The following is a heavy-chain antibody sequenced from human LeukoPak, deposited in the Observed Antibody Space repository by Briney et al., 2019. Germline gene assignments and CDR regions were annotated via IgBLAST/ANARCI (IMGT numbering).Heavy chain of an antibody. V-gene: IGHV4-31*03. CDR3: ARAPGYSSSWLFDY. Sequence: SETLSLTCTVSGGSISSGGYYWSWIRQHPGKGLEWLGYIYYSGSTYYNPSLKSRVTISVDTSKNQFSLKLSSVTAADTAVYYCARAPGYSSSWLFDYWGQGTLVTVSS. CDR1: GGSISSGGYY. CDR2: IYYSGST. J-gene: IGHJ4*02. D-gene: IGHD6-13*01.